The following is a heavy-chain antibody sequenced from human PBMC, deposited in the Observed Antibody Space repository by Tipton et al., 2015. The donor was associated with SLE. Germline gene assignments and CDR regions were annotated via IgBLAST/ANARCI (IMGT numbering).Heavy chain of an antibody. CDR3: ARGSSGWSPSGYFQH. V-gene: IGHV4-39*07. CDR1: GGSISSGGYY. D-gene: IGHD6-19*01. Sequence: TLSLTCTVSGGSISSGGYYWSWIRQPPGKGLEWIGEINHSASTNYNPSLKSRVTISVDTSKNQFSLKLSSVTAADTAVYYCARGSSGWSPSGYFQHWGQGTLVTVSS. J-gene: IGHJ1*01. CDR2: INHSAST.